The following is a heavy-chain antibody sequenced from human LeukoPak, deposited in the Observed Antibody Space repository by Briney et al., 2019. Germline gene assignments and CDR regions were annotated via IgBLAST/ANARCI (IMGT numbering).Heavy chain of an antibody. D-gene: IGHD3-22*01. Sequence: GGSLRLSWAASGFTFKTHAMSWVRQAPGKGVEWVSRIDDSGVIRSYADSVKGRFTISRDNSKMTLTLQMNSLRAEDTAVYYCAKRLKRNYYYHYAMDVWGQGTTVTVSS. CDR1: GFTFKTHA. V-gene: IGHV3-23*01. CDR3: AKRLKRNYYYHYAMDV. J-gene: IGHJ6*02. CDR2: IDDSGVIR.